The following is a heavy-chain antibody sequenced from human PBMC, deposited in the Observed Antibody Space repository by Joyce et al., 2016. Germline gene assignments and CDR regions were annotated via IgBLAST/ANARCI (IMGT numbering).Heavy chain of an antibody. CDR2: LRRSSCYI. V-gene: IGHV3-21*01. J-gene: IGHJ4*02. CDR1: GFTFSSYS. D-gene: IGHD2-8*01. CDR3: ARASYTNGIFDY. Sequence: VQLVESGGGLVKPGGSLRVSCAASGFTFSSYSMRWVRQAPGKGLECVSSLRRSSCYIKYTDSVKGRFTISRDNAKNSRYLQMNSLRVEDTAVYYCARASYTNGIFDYWGQGTLVTVSS.